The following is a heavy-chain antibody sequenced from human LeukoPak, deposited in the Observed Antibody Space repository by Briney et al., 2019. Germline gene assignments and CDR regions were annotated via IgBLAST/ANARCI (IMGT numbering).Heavy chain of an antibody. CDR3: ARGTSPVTTCSPCDY. Sequence: ASVTVSCKASGYTFTSYYMHWVRQAPGQGLEWMGIINPSGGSTSYAQKFQGRVTMTRDTSTSTVYMELSSLRSEDTAVYYCARGTSPVTTCSPCDYWGQGTLVTVSS. CDR1: GYTFTSYY. D-gene: IGHD4-17*01. CDR2: INPSGGST. J-gene: IGHJ4*02. V-gene: IGHV1-46*01.